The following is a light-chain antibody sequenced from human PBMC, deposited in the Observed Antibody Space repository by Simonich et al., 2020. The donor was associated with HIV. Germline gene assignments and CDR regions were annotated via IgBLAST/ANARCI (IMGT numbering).Light chain of an antibody. CDR1: QTVLSNSNNKNF. CDR2: WAS. V-gene: IGKV4-1*01. Sequence: DIVMTQSPDSLAVSLGEMAPINCKSTQTVLSNSNNKNFLSWYQKKPGQPPTLIIYWASTRETGIPDRFSGSGSATDFTLTINSLQAEDVAVDYCQQYYSTPLTFGGGTKVEIK. J-gene: IGKJ4*02. CDR3: QQYYSTPLT.